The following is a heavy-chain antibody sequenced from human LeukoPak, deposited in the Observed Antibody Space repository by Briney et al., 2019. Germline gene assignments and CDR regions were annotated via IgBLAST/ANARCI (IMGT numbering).Heavy chain of an antibody. V-gene: IGHV4-34*01. CDR2: INHSGST. D-gene: IGHD4-17*01. J-gene: IGHJ3*02. Sequence: PSEPLTSTSTAHAESSSASAWRTCSEPPGKGLEPTGEINHSGSTNYSPSLKSRVTISVDTSKNQFSLKLSSVTAADTAVYYCARGGGTVTNLRDAFDIWGQGTMVTVSS. CDR3: ARGGGTVTNLRDAFDI. CDR1: AESSSASA.